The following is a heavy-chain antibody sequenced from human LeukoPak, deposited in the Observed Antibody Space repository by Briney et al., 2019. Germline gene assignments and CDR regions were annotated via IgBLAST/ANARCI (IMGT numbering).Heavy chain of an antibody. D-gene: IGHD1-1*01. J-gene: IGHJ4*02. CDR3: ASGDNDPLFDY. Sequence: TLSLTCPVSGGSISSGGYYWSWIRQHPGKGLEWIGSIYYSGSTNYNPSLQGRVTISLDTSRNQFSLKLSSVTAADTAVYYCASGDNDPLFDYWGQGTLVTVSS. CDR1: GGSISSGGYY. CDR2: IYYSGST. V-gene: IGHV4-31*03.